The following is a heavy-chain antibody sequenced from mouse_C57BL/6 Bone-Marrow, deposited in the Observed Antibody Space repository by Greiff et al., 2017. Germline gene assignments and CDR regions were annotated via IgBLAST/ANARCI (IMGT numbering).Heavy chain of an antibody. V-gene: IGHV1-85*01. Sequence: VKLVESGPELVKPGASVKLSCKASGYTFTSYDINWVKQRPGQGLEWIGWIYPRDGSTKYNEKFKGKATLTVDTSSSTAYMELHSRTSEAAAVYFCARLGFDGSSGDWYFDVWGTGTTVTVTS. CDR1: GYTFTSYD. CDR3: ARLGFDGSSGDWYFDV. J-gene: IGHJ1*03. CDR2: IYPRDGST. D-gene: IGHD1-1*01.